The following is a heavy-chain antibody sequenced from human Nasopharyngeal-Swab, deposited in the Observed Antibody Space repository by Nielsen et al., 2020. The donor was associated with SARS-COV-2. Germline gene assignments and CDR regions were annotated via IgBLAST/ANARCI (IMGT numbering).Heavy chain of an antibody. CDR1: GFSFDDYA. CDR2: INSDGSST. J-gene: IGHJ4*02. V-gene: IGHV3-74*01. Sequence: GESLKISCAASGFSFDDYAMHWVRQAPGKGLVWVSRINSDGSSTSYADSVKGRFTISRDNAKNTLYLQMNSPRAEDTAVYYCALIGGYFDYWGQGTLVTVSS. D-gene: IGHD2/OR15-2a*01. CDR3: ALIGGYFDY.